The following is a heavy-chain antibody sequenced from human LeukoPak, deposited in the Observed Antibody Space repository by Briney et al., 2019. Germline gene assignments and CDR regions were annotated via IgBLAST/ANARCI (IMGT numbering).Heavy chain of an antibody. J-gene: IGHJ4*02. CDR3: AKGGFSSSWWPNYFDY. CDR2: IGGTGGST. Sequence: GGSLRLSCAASGFTFSSYVMSWVRQAPGKGLEWVSAIGGTGGSTYYADSVKGRFTISRDNSKTTLYLQMNSLRAEDTAVYYCAKGGFSSSWWPNYFDYWGQGTLVTVSS. V-gene: IGHV3-23*01. D-gene: IGHD6-13*01. CDR1: GFTFSSYV.